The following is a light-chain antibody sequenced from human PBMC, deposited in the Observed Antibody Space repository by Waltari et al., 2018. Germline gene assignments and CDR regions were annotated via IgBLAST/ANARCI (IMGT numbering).Light chain of an antibody. J-gene: IGKJ1*01. CDR2: AAS. V-gene: IGKV3-20*01. CDR3: QQYGSSPPWP. CDR1: QSVTTRY. Sequence: DIVLTQSPGNLSLSPGERASLSCRASQSVTTRYLAWYQHKPGQAPRLLIYAASTRASGIPDRFSGSGSGTDFTLTISRLEPEDFAVYYCQQYGSSPPWPFGQGTKVEIK.